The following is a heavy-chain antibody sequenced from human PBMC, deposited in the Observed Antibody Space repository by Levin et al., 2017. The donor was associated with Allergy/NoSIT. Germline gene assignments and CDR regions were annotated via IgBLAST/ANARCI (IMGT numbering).Heavy chain of an antibody. V-gene: IGHV3-9*01. D-gene: IGHD6-13*01. CDR2: ISWNSGNI. J-gene: IGHJ4*02. Sequence: SCAASGFTFDDHGMNWVRQAPGKGLEWVSGISWNSGNIGYADSVKGRFTISRDNAKNSLYLQMNSPRVEDTALYYCARAAGYSSSCLDYWGQGTLVTVSS. CDR1: GFTFDDHG. CDR3: ARAAGYSSSCLDY.